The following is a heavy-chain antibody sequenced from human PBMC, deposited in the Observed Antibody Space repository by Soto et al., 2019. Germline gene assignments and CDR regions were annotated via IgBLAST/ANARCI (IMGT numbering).Heavy chain of an antibody. CDR1: GYTFTSYA. CDR2: INAGNGNT. D-gene: IGHD3-10*01. CDR3: ARDGALWFGELLHGENAFDI. J-gene: IGHJ3*02. V-gene: IGHV1-3*01. Sequence: ASVKVSCKASGYTFTSYAMHWVRQAPGQRLEWMGWINAGNGNTKYSQKFQGRVTITRDTSASTAYMELSSLRSEDTAVYYCARDGALWFGELLHGENAFDIWGQGTMVTVSS.